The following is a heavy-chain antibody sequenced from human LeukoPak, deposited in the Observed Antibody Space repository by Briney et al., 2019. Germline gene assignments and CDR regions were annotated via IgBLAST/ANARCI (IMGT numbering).Heavy chain of an antibody. Sequence: GGSLRLSCAASGFTFSSYWMHWVRQAPGKGLEWVSRINSDGGSTTYADSVKGRFTISRDNAKNTMYLQMSSLRADDSAVYYCGRGGLTGQMAAFDYRGQGALVTVST. D-gene: IGHD3-9*01. CDR3: GRGGLTGQMAAFDY. CDR1: GFTFSSYW. J-gene: IGHJ4*02. V-gene: IGHV3-74*01. CDR2: INSDGGST.